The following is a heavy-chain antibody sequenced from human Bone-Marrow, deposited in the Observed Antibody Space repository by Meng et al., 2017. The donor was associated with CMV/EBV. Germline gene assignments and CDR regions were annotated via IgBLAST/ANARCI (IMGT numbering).Heavy chain of an antibody. CDR2: ISRSSTYI. V-gene: IGHV3-21*01. Sequence: GESLKISCAASGFAFSYYTMSWVRQAPGKGLEWVSSISRSSTYIYYADSVEGRFSISRDNAKGSLYLQMSSLRTEDTAVFYCARQESSPSPKGMDVWGQGTTVTVSS. CDR1: GFAFSYYT. J-gene: IGHJ6*02. CDR3: ARQESSPSPKGMDV. D-gene: IGHD2-2*01.